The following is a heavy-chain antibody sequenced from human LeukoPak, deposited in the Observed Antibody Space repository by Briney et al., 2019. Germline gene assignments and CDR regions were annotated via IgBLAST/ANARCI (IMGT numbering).Heavy chain of an antibody. V-gene: IGHV4-59*08. CDR1: GGSISSYY. Sequence: SETLSLTCTVSGGSISSYYWSWIRQPPGKGLEWIGYIYYSGSTNYNPSLKSRVTISVDTSKNQFSLKLSSVTAADTAVYYCARCPTNFVWGSYRSRDYYFDYWGQGTLVTVSS. J-gene: IGHJ4*02. CDR2: IYYSGST. CDR3: ARCPTNFVWGSYRSRDYYFDY. D-gene: IGHD3-16*02.